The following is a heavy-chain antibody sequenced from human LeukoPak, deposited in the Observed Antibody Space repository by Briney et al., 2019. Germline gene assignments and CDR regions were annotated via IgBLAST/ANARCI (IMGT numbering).Heavy chain of an antibody. CDR1: GFTFSNYN. J-gene: IGHJ4*02. CDR3: ARENTYSESYLTHFDY. V-gene: IGHV3-21*01. D-gene: IGHD1-26*01. Sequence: GGSLRLSCAASGFTFSNYNLNWVRQAPGKGLEWVSSICSSSSYIYYADSLKGRFTISRDNAKNSLYLQMNNLRAEDTAVYYCARENTYSESYLTHFDYWGQGTLVTVSS. CDR2: ICSSSSYI.